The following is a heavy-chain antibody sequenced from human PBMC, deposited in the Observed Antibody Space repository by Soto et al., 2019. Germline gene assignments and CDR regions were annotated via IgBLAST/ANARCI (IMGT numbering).Heavy chain of an antibody. J-gene: IGHJ4*02. CDR3: ARDKRAAAAPGLYYSDY. CDR1: GFTFSDYY. V-gene: IGHV3-11*01. CDR2: ISSSGSTI. D-gene: IGHD6-13*01. Sequence: QVQLVESGGGLVKPGGSLILYCAASGFTFSDYYMSWIRQAPGKGLAWVSYISSSGSTIYYADSVKGRFTISRDNAKNSLYLQMNSLRAEDTAVYYCARDKRAAAAPGLYYSDYWCQGTLFTVSS.